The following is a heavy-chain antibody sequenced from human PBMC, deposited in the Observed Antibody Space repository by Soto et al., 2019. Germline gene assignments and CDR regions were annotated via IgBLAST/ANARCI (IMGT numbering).Heavy chain of an antibody. CDR3: ARDRGRYGGKECDY. D-gene: IGHD2-15*01. V-gene: IGHV3-33*01. CDR1: GFTFSSYG. CDR2: IWYDGSNK. J-gene: IGHJ4*02. Sequence: GGSLRLSCAASGFTFSSYGMHWVRQAPGKGLEWVAVIWYDGSNKYYADSVKGRFTISRDNSKNTLYLQMNSLRAEDTAVYYCARDRGRYGGKECDYWGQGTLVTVSS.